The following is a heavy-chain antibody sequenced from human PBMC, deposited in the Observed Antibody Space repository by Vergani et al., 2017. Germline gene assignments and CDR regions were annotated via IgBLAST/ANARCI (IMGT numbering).Heavy chain of an antibody. J-gene: IGHJ6*02. CDR2: IIPILGIA. V-gene: IGHV1-69*08. CDR1: GGTFSSYT. Sequence: QVQLVQSGAEVKKPGSSVKVSCKASGGTFSSYTISWVRQAPGQGLEWMGRIIPILGIANYAQKFQGRVTITADKSTSTAYMELSSLGSEDTAVYYCARDTCGGDXYSSPNSYYYGMDVWGQGP. D-gene: IGHD2-21*02. CDR3: ARDTCGGDXYSSPNSYYYGMDV.